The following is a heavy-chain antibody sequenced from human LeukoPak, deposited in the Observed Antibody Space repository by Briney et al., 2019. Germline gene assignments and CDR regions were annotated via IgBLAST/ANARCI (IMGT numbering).Heavy chain of an antibody. CDR1: GYTFTSYG. Sequence: GASVKVSCKASGYTFTSYGISWMRQAPGQGLEWMGWISAYNGNTNYAQKLEGRVTMTTDTSTSTAYMELRSLRSDDTAVYYCARVMPMVRQVLPSWYFDYWGQGTLVTVSS. CDR2: ISAYNGNT. CDR3: ARVMPMVRQVLPSWYFDY. J-gene: IGHJ4*02. D-gene: IGHD3-10*01. V-gene: IGHV1-18*01.